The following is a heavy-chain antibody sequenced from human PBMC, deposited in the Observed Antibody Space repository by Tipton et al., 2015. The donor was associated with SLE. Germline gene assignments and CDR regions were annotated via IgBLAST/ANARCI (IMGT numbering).Heavy chain of an antibody. CDR1: GGSFSGYY. CDR2: INHSGGT. V-gene: IGHV4-34*01. CDR3: AGVRKKGWGWFDP. Sequence: TLSLTCAVYGGSFSGYYWSWIRQPRGKGLEWIGEINHSGGTNYSPSLKSRVTISIDTSKNQFSLKLSSVTAADTAVYYCAGVRKKGWGWFDPWGQGTLVTVSS. D-gene: IGHD3-16*01. J-gene: IGHJ5*02.